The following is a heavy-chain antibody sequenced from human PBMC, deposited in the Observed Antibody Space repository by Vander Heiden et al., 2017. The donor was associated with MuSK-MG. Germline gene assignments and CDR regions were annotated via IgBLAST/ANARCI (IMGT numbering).Heavy chain of an antibody. CDR2: IWYDGSNK. CDR1: GFTFSSYG. CDR3: AKDYDSGAFDI. D-gene: IGHD3-22*01. V-gene: IGHV3-33*06. J-gene: IGHJ3*02. Sequence: QVQLVESGGGVVQPGRSLRLSCAASGFTFSSYGMHWVRQAPGKGLEWVAVIWYDGSNKYYADSVKGRFTISRDNSKNTLYLQMNRLRAEDTAVYYCAKDYDSGAFDIWGQGTMVTVSS.